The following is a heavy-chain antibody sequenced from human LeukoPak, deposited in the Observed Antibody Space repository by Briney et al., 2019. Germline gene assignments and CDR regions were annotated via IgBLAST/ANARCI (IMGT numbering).Heavy chain of an antibody. CDR1: GYSFTSYW. V-gene: IGHV5-51*01. CDR2: IYPGDSDT. CDR3: ARRPSATGADFDY. J-gene: IGHJ4*02. Sequence: GESLKISCKGSGYSFTSYWISWVRQMPGKGLEWMGIIYPGDSDTRYSPSFQGQVTISADKSISTAYLQWSSLKASDTAMYYCARRPSATGADFDYWGQGTLVTVSS. D-gene: IGHD7-27*01.